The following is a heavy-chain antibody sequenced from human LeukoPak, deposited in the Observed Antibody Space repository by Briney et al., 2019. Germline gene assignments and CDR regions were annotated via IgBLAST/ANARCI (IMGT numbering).Heavy chain of an antibody. J-gene: IGHJ4*02. Sequence: SETLSLTCTVSGVSITSSSYYWGWIRQPPGKGPEWIGSIHYGANTYRNPSLKSRVTISMDTSKNNFSLSLSSVTAADTAVYYCARNDAKMVTVDYWGQGTLVTVSS. D-gene: IGHD2-21*02. CDR2: IHYGANT. CDR3: ARNDAKMVTVDY. CDR1: GVSITSSSYY. V-gene: IGHV4-39*02.